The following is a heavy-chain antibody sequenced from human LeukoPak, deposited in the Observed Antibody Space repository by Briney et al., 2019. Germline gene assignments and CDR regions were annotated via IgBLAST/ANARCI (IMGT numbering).Heavy chain of an antibody. D-gene: IGHD2-15*01. CDR1: GYTFINYA. CDR3: ARARWNYGMDV. CDR2: SSADNGNT. Sequence: ASVKVSFKASGYTFINYAIHWVRQAPGQRLEWMGWSSADNGNTRYSQQFQGRVTITRDTSASTAYMELSSLRSDDMAVYFCARARWNYGMDVWGQGTTVTV. V-gene: IGHV1-3*02. J-gene: IGHJ6*02.